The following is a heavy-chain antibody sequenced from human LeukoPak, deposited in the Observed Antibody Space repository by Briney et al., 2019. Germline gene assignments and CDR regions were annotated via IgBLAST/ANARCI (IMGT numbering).Heavy chain of an antibody. V-gene: IGHV1-8*01. J-gene: IGHJ6*03. Sequence: ASVKVSCKASGYTFTSYDINWVRQATGQGLEWMGWMNPNSGNTGYAQKFQGRVTMTRNTSISTAYMELSSLRSEDTAVYYCAKPYYYGSGSRAIRRYYMDVWGKGTTVTISS. CDR2: MNPNSGNT. CDR3: AKPYYYGSGSRAIRRYYMDV. CDR1: GYTFTSYD. D-gene: IGHD3-10*01.